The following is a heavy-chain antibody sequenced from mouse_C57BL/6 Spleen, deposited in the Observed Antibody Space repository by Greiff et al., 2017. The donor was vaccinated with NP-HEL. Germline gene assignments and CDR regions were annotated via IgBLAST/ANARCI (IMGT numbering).Heavy chain of an antibody. CDR3: TRGESRGWYFDV. CDR2: ISSGGDYI. Sequence: EVKLVESGEGLVKPGGSLKLSCAASGFTFSSYAMSWVRQTPEKRLEWVAYISSGGDYIYYADTVKGRFNISRDNARNTLYLQMSSVKSEDTAMYYCTRGESRGWYFDVWGTGTTVTVSS. CDR1: GFTFSSYA. V-gene: IGHV5-9-1*02. J-gene: IGHJ1*03. D-gene: IGHD1-1*01.